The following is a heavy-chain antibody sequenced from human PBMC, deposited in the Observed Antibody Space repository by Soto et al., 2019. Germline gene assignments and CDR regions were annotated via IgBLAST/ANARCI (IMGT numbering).Heavy chain of an antibody. Sequence: QVQLQESGPGLVKPSETLSLTCTVSGGYISSYYWTWIRQPPGKGLEWIGYIYYSGSTNYNPSLKSRVTMSIDTSKNQFSLKLSSVTAADTTVYYCATAFGSTMPSLFWGKGPLVTVSS. CDR1: GGYISSYY. V-gene: IGHV4-59*01. D-gene: IGHD2-2*01. CDR2: IYYSGST. CDR3: ATAFGSTMPSLF. J-gene: IGHJ4*02.